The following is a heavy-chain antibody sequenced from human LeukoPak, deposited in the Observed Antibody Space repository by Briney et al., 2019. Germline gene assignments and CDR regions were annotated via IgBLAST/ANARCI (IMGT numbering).Heavy chain of an antibody. D-gene: IGHD3-22*01. CDR2: IYYSGST. Sequence: SETLSLTCTVSGGSISSSSYYWGWIRQPPGKGLEWIGSIYYSGSTYYNPSLKSRVTISVDTSKNQFSLKLSSVTAADTAVYYCARHRLGEYYYDSSGYYYFDYWGQGTLVTVSS. CDR1: GGSISSSSYY. CDR3: ARHRLGEYYYDSSGYYYFDY. V-gene: IGHV4-39*01. J-gene: IGHJ4*02.